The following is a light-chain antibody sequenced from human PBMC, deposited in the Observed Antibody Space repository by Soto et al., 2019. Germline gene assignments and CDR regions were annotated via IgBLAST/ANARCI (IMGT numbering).Light chain of an antibody. J-gene: IGLJ1*01. CDR1: SRDVGGSKY. CDR2: EVS. Sequence: QSVLTQPAPVSGSPGQSITISCTGSSRDVGGSKYVSWYQQHPGKAPRLIIFEVSYRPSGVSNRFSGSKSGNTASLTVSGLQAEDEADYYCSSKTSSGTLYVFGTGTKLTVL. V-gene: IGLV2-14*01. CDR3: SSKTSSGTLYV.